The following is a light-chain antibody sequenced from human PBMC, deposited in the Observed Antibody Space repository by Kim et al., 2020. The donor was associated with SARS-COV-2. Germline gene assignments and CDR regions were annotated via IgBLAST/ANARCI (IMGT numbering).Light chain of an antibody. Sequence: NFMLTQPHSVSESPGKTVTISCTRSSDSIASNYVQWYQQRPGSVPTTVIYEDNQRPSGVPDRFSGSIDRASNSASLTISGLKTEDEADYYCQSYDNSTWLFGCGTKLSVL. J-gene: IGLJ3*02. CDR2: EDN. V-gene: IGLV6-57*03. CDR3: QSYDNSTWL. CDR1: SDSIASNY.